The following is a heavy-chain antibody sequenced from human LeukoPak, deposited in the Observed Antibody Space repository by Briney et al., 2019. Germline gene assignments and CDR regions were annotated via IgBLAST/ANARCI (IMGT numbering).Heavy chain of an antibody. Sequence: GESLQICVEGGPCCILHYLCWLGRQMPGEGLEGMGRIYPSDYSTNYSPSFQGHVTISADKSTSTASLQWSSLRTRETIMDYCAIHPLCRSGWSRHAFDIWGQGTMVTVSS. V-gene: IGHV5-10-1*02. CDR3: AIHPLCRSGWSRHAFDI. D-gene: IGHD6-19*01. CDR1: PCCILHYL. J-gene: IGHJ3*02. CDR2: IYPSDYST.